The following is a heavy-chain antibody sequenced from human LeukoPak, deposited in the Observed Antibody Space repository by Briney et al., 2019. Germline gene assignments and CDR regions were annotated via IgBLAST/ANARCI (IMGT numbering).Heavy chain of an antibody. CDR3: ARDFYDSSGYYPDY. CDR2: INPYSGGT. Sequence: ASVKVFCKASGYTFSTYYLHWMRQAPGQGLEWMGWINPYSGGTNYAQKFQGRVTMTGDTSISTAYMELSRLRSDDTAVYYCARDFYDSSGYYPDYWGQGTLVTVSS. J-gene: IGHJ4*02. CDR1: GYTFSTYY. V-gene: IGHV1-2*02. D-gene: IGHD3-22*01.